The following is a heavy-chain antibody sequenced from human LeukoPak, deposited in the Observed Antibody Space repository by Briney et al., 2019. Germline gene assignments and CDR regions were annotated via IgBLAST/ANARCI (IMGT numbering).Heavy chain of an antibody. CDR1: GGSIRGGEYY. V-gene: IGHV4-39*01. CDR2: VYYTGYT. D-gene: IGHD6-19*01. Sequence: PSETLSLTCNVSGGSIRGGEYYWGWIRQSPGKGLAWIGTVYYTGYTWYHPSLRSRVTISVDTSKNQFSLKLNSVTAADTAVYHCARHSDGIAVAGWDYWGQGTLVTVSS. CDR3: ARHSDGIAVAGWDY. J-gene: IGHJ4*02.